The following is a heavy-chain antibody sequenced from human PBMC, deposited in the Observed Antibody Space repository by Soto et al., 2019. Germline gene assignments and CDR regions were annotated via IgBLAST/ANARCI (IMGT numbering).Heavy chain of an antibody. CDR1: GFSLTTSGVG. J-gene: IGHJ4*02. D-gene: IGHD5-12*01. CDR3: AHRVWRDSGYEDFDY. Sequence: QITLKESGPTLVKPTQTLTLTCTFSGFSLTTSGVGVSWIRQPPGKALEGLALIYWHDDKRYSPSLKSRLSIINDTSKNQVVLTMTNMDPVDTATYYCAHRVWRDSGYEDFDYWGQGTPVTVSS. V-gene: IGHV2-5*01. CDR2: IYWHDDK.